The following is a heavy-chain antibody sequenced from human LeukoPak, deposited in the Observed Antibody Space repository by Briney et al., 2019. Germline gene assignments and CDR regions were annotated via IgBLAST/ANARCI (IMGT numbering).Heavy chain of an antibody. CDR1: GYTFTGCY. CDR3: ARGASGVYTVTTSWFDP. V-gene: IGHV1-2*02. J-gene: IGHJ5*02. CDR2: INPNSGGT. Sequence: GASVKVSFMASGYTFTGCYMHWVRQAPGQGLEWMGWINPNSGGTNYAQKFQGRVTMTRDTSISTAYMELSRLRSDDTAVYYCARGASGVYTVTTSWFDPWGQGTLVTFSS. D-gene: IGHD4-17*01.